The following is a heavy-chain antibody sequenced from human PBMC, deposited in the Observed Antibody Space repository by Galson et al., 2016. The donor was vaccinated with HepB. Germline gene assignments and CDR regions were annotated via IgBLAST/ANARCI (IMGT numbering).Heavy chain of an antibody. D-gene: IGHD6-19*01. CDR1: GYTFTGYY. J-gene: IGHJ6*02. CDR2: INPNSGGT. Sequence: SVKVSCKASGYTFTGYYMHWVRQAPGQGLEWMGWINPNSGGTNYAQKFQGRVTMTRDTSISTAYMELSRLRSDDTAVYYCARARQWLVRRNYYYGLDVWGQGTRVTVSS. V-gene: IGHV1-2*02. CDR3: ARARQWLVRRNYYYGLDV.